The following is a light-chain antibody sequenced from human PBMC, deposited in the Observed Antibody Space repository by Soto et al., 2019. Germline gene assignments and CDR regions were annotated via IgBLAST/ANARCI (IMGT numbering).Light chain of an antibody. CDR3: QQYNSWLRLFA. CDR1: QSISSW. CDR2: DAS. V-gene: IGKV1-5*01. J-gene: IGKJ3*01. Sequence: DIQMTQSPSTLSASVGDRVTITCRASQSISSWLAWYQQKPGKAPKLLIYDASSLESGVPSRFIGSGSGTEFTITISSLQLDDFATCYCQQYNSWLRLFAFGPGTKVEIK.